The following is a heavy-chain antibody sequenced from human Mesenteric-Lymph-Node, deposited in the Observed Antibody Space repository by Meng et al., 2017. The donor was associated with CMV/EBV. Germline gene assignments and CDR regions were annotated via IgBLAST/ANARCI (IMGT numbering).Heavy chain of an antibody. CDR3: ARNWNDLYHYYGMDV. V-gene: IGHV4-59*01. CDR1: GGSISSYY. Sequence: SETLSLTCTVSGGSISSYYWSWIRQPPGKGPEWIGYIHYSGYTNSNPSLKSRVTISVGTSTNQFSLKLRSVTAADTAVYYCARNWNDLYHYYGMDVWGQGTTVTVSS. CDR2: IHYSGYT. J-gene: IGHJ6*02. D-gene: IGHD1-1*01.